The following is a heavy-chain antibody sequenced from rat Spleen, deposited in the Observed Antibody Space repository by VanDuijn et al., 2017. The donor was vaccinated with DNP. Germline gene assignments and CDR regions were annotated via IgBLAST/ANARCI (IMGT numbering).Heavy chain of an antibody. CDR2: ISSGGNT. Sequence: QVQLKESGPGLVQPSQTLSLTCTVSGFSLTSYGVSWVRQPPGKGLEWIAAISSGGNTYYNSALKSRLSISRDTSKSRVFLKMNSLQTEDTAIYFCTGDTYSWFAYWGQGTLVTVSS. J-gene: IGHJ3*01. CDR3: TGDTYSWFAY. D-gene: IGHD2-1*01. V-gene: IGHV2S8*01. CDR1: GFSLTSYG.